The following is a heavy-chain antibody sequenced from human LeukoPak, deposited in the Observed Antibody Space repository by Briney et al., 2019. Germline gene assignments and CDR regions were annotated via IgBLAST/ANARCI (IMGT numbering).Heavy chain of an antibody. Sequence: TSETLSLTCTVSGGSINGYYWSWIRQSPGKGLESLGYIYYTGSTNYNPSLKSRVTMSVDTSRNQFFLRLSSVTAADTAVYYCARSPLLWFGELSQAFYYYMDVWGKGTTVTISS. CDR2: IYYTGST. V-gene: IGHV4-59*01. CDR3: ARSPLLWFGELSQAFYYYMDV. D-gene: IGHD3-10*01. J-gene: IGHJ6*03. CDR1: GGSINGYY.